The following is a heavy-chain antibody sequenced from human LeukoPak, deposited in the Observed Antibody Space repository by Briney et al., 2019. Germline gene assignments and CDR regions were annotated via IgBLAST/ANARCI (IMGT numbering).Heavy chain of an antibody. D-gene: IGHD1-26*01. CDR2: INPSSGDT. CDR3: ATTSGYFYY. CDR1: AYTFTDYY. J-gene: IGHJ4*02. V-gene: IGHV1-2*06. Sequence: GASVKVSCKASAYTFTDYYVHWVRQAPGQGLEWMGRINPSSGDTNYAQNFQGRVTMTRDTSISTAYMELSRLRSDDTAVYYCATTSGYFYYWGQGTLFTVSS.